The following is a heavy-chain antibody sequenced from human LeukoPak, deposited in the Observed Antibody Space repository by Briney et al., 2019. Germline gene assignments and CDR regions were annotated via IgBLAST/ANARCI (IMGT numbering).Heavy chain of an antibody. Sequence: GGSLRLSCAASGVTFGSYAMICVRQAPEKGLEWVSFISPSGDRTSNADSVEGRFTISRDNPRNTLYLQMNSLRDEDTAVYYCAIMHGYYDGSGYWVQWGQGTLVTVSS. V-gene: IGHV3-23*01. D-gene: IGHD3-22*01. CDR3: AIMHGYYDGSGYWVQ. J-gene: IGHJ4*02. CDR1: GVTFGSYA. CDR2: ISPSGDRT.